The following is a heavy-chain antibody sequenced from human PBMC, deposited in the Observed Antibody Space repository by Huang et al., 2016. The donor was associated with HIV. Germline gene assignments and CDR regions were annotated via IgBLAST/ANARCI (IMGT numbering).Heavy chain of an antibody. D-gene: IGHD3-10*01. CDR3: LKDQVGP. CDR1: GFPFSVYV. J-gene: IGHJ5*02. Sequence: QVQLVESGGGVVQPGGSLRLSCATSGFPFSVYVVHWVRQTPGKGLEWVAFMAYDGTTKVYADSVEGRLTVSRDNSKSTLYLQMNSLRLEDTSIYYCLKDQVGPWGQGTLVTVSS. CDR2: MAYDGTTK. V-gene: IGHV3-30*02.